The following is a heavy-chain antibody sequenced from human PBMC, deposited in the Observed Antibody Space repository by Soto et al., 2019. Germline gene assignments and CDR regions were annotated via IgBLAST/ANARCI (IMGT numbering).Heavy chain of an antibody. V-gene: IGHV1-45*02. Sequence: QMQLVQSGAAVKKTGSTATVSCKALGNTFTYRYLRWVRQAPGQALEWMGWITPFNGDVHYAHKYQERVTMTRDRSINTAYMRMSSLRSEDTAMYYCASGGAGSGPFTWETLDHCGQGTLVTV. CDR1: GNTFTYRY. J-gene: IGHJ4*02. CDR2: ITPFNGDV. D-gene: IGHD3-16*01. CDR3: ASGGAGSGPFTWETLDH.